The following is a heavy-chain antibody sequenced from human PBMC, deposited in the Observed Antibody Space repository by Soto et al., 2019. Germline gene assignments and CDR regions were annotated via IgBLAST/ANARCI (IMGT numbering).Heavy chain of an antibody. Sequence: EVQLVESGGGLVQPGGSLRLSCAASGFTFSSYWMHWVRQASGKGLVWVSRIKSDGSDTSYADSVKGRFTISRDNAKNTLYLQMSSLRAEDTAVYYCVRVAYGDLGGWGQGTLVTVSS. CDR1: GFTFSSYW. D-gene: IGHD4-17*01. CDR2: IKSDGSDT. V-gene: IGHV3-74*01. J-gene: IGHJ4*02. CDR3: VRVAYGDLGG.